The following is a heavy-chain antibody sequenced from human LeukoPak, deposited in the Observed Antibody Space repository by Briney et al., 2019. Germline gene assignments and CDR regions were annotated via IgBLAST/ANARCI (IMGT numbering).Heavy chain of an antibody. Sequence: ASVKVSCKASGYTFTDYYVHWVRQAPGQGLEWMGWINTNTGNPTYAQGFTGRFVFSLDTSVSTAYLPLSSLKAEDTAVYYCARDLTYFDLWGRGTVVPVSS. V-gene: IGHV7-4-1*02. CDR1: GYTFTDYY. J-gene: IGHJ2*01. CDR2: INTNTGNP. CDR3: ARDLTYFDL.